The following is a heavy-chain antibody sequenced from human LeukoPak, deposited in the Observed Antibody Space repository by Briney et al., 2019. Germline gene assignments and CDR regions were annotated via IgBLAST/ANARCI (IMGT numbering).Heavy chain of an antibody. CDR2: INPNSGGT. Sequence: ASVKVSCKASGYTFTGYYMHWVRQAPGQGLEWMGWINPNSGGTNYAQKFQGWVTMTRDTSISTAYMELSRLRSDDTAVYYCARDRPIAAAGLANYYYYGTDVWGKGTTVTVSS. CDR3: ARDRPIAAAGLANYYYYGTDV. D-gene: IGHD6-13*01. CDR1: GYTFTGYY. J-gene: IGHJ6*04. V-gene: IGHV1-2*04.